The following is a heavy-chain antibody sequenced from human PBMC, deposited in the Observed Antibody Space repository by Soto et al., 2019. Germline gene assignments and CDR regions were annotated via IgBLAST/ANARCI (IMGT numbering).Heavy chain of an antibody. Sequence: EVQLVESGGGLVQPGGSLRLSCAASGFTFKSYWMTWVRQAPGKGLEWVANIKQDGNERYYADSVKGRFTISRDNAKKSLYLQMNSLRAEDTALYYCARDSPWPILSVSEFDYWGQGALVTVSS. CDR1: GFTFKSYW. CDR3: ARDSPWPILSVSEFDY. D-gene: IGHD3-10*01. J-gene: IGHJ4*02. CDR2: IKQDGNER. V-gene: IGHV3-7*01.